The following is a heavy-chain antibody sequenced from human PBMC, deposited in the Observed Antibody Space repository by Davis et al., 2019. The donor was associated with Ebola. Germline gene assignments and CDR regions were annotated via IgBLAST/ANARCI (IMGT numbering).Heavy chain of an antibody. D-gene: IGHD6-13*01. J-gene: IGHJ4*02. Sequence: GESLKISCAASGFTFSSYAMSWVRQAPGKGLEWVSAISGSGGSTYYADSVKGRFTISRDNSKNTLYLQMNSLRAEDTAVYYCAKDSMAAAATGGYWGQGTLVTVSS. CDR2: ISGSGGST. V-gene: IGHV3-23*01. CDR3: AKDSMAAAATGGY. CDR1: GFTFSSYA.